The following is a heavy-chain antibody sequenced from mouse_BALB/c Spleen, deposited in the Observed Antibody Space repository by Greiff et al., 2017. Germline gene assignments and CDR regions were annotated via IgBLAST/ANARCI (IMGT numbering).Heavy chain of an antibody. V-gene: IGHV2-9-2*01. CDR2: IWTGGGT. CDR1: GFSLTSYD. J-gene: IGHJ2*01. CDR3: VRDRGGTGDY. D-gene: IGHD3-3*01. Sequence: VKLVESGPGLVAPSQSLSITCTVSGFSLTSYDISWIRQPPGKGLEWLGVIWTGGGTNYNSAFMSRLSISKDNSKSQVFLKMNSLQTDDTAIYYCVRDRGGTGDYWGQGTTLTVSS.